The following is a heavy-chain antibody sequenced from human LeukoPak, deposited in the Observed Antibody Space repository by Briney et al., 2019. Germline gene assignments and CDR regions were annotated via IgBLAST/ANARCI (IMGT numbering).Heavy chain of an antibody. CDR1: GGSFSGYY. Sequence: SETLSLTCAVYGGSFSGYYWSWIRQPPGKGLEWIGEINHSGSTNYNPSLKSRVTISVDTSKNQFSLKLSSVTAADTAVYYCARSLITFDYWGQGTLVTVSS. V-gene: IGHV4-34*01. CDR2: INHSGST. D-gene: IGHD3-22*01. J-gene: IGHJ4*02. CDR3: ARSLITFDY.